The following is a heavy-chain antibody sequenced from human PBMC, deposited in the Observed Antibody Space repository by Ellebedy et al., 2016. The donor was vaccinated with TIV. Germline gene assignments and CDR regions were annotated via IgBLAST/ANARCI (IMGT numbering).Heavy chain of an antibody. D-gene: IGHD3-10*01. Sequence: SETLSLTCSVSGGSISSSSHDWGWIRQPPGKGLEWIGSIYYTGSTYYNPSLKRRVTISVDTSKNQFSLNLNSLTAADTAVYYCARQGPSITMVRGVNWFDPWGQGTLVTVSS. V-gene: IGHV4-39*01. CDR1: GGSISSSSHD. J-gene: IGHJ5*02. CDR2: IYYTGST. CDR3: ARQGPSITMVRGVNWFDP.